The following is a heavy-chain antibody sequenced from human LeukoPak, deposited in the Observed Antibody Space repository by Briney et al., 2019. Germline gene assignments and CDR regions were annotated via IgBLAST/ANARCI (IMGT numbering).Heavy chain of an antibody. CDR3: ARDVPLLN. D-gene: IGHD2-21*01. CDR1: GGTFSSHA. J-gene: IGHJ4*02. CDR2: IIPILGTA. V-gene: IGHV1-69*13. Sequence: SVKVSCKASGGTFSSHAINWVRQAPGQGLEWMGGIIPILGTANYAQKFQGRVTITADESTSTAYMELSSLRSDDTAVYYCARDVPLLNWGQGTLVTVSS.